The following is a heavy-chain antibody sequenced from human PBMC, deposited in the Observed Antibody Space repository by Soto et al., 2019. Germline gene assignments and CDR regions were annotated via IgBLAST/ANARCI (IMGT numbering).Heavy chain of an antibody. Sequence: ASVKVSCKASGYTFTSYAMHWVRQAPGQRLEWMGWINAGNGNTKYSHKFQGRVTITRDTSASTAYMELSSLRSEDTAVYYCARSIVVVTALDYWGQGTLVTVSS. CDR3: ARSIVVVTALDY. J-gene: IGHJ4*02. CDR2: INAGNGNT. D-gene: IGHD2-21*02. V-gene: IGHV1-3*01. CDR1: GYTFTSYA.